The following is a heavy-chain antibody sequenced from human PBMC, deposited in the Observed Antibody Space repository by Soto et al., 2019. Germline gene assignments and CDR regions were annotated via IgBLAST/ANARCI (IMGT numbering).Heavy chain of an antibody. CDR3: AKETSPSTGSGVYDILTGYPGY. CDR1: SGFTFSSHW. V-gene: IGHV3-74*01. J-gene: IGHJ4*02. CDR2: ISRDGTST. D-gene: IGHD3-9*01. Sequence: GGSLRLSCVASSGFTFSSHWMHWVRQAPGKGLVWVSRISRDGTSTNYADSVKGRFTISRDNSKNTLYLQMNSLRAEDTAVYYCAKETSPSTGSGVYDILTGYPGYWGQGTLVTVSS.